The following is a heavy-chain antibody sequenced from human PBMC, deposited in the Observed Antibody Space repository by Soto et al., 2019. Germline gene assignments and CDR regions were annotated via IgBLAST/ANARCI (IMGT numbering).Heavy chain of an antibody. V-gene: IGHV4-59*01. CDR3: ARGGVTIFENWFDP. J-gene: IGHJ5*02. CDR1: GGSISSYY. D-gene: IGHD3-3*01. Sequence: ASETLSLTCTVSGGSISSYYWSWIRQPPGKGLEWIGYIYYSGSTNYNPSLKSRVTISVDTSKNQFSLKLSSVTAADTAVYYCARGGVTIFENWFDPWGQGTLVTVSS. CDR2: IYYSGST.